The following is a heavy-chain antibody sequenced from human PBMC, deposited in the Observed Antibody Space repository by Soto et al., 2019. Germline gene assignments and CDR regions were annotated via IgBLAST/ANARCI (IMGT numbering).Heavy chain of an antibody. CDR3: ARDIVVVGAETGHAFDI. D-gene: IGHD2-15*01. V-gene: IGHV1-3*01. J-gene: IGHJ3*02. CDR1: GYTFTSYA. CDR2: INAGNGNT. Sequence: QVQLVQSGAEVKKPGASVKVSCKASGYTFTSYAMHWVRQAPGQRLEWMGWINAGNGNTKYSQKFQGRVTITRDTTASTAYSELSSLRSEDTAVYYCARDIVVVGAETGHAFDIWGQGTMVTVSS.